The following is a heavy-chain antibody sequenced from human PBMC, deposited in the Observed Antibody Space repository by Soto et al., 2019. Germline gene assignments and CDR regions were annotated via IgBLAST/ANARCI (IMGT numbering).Heavy chain of an antibody. J-gene: IGHJ4*02. V-gene: IGHV3-7*05. CDR1: GFNFSNYW. Sequence: EVQLVESGGDLVPPGGSLRLSCVASGFNFSNYWMTWARQAPGKGLEWVANINQHGIEKFYVDSVEGRFSISRDNAYHSVYLQMNSLRAEDTAIYYCATDILDYWGQGTSVTVSS. CDR2: INQHGIEK. CDR3: ATDILDY.